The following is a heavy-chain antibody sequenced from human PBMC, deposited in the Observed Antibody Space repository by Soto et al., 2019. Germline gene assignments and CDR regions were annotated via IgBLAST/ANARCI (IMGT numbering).Heavy chain of an antibody. CDR3: ATDPGGGGDYPFDY. Sequence: QVQLVQSGAEVKKPGASVKVSCKVSGYTLTELSMHWVRQAPGKGLEWMGGFDPEDGETIYAQKFQGRITVTEDTSTDTAYRELSSLRAEYAAVYYCATDPGGGGDYPFDYWGQGNLVTVSS. CDR1: GYTLTELS. J-gene: IGHJ4*02. V-gene: IGHV1-24*01. CDR2: FDPEDGET. D-gene: IGHD2-21*02.